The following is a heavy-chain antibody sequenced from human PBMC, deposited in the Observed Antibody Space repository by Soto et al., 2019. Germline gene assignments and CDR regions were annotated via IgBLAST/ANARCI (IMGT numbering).Heavy chain of an antibody. CDR1: GDSINNSHW. D-gene: IGHD6-13*01. CDR3: AREVNSSPARGPNWFYP. V-gene: IGHV4-4*02. J-gene: IGHJ5*02. Sequence: QVQLQASGPGLVQPSGTLSLTCAVSGDSINNSHWWSWVRQTPGQGLEWIGETYHSGTTNYNPSLNTRVTISIDKSKNQFSLKMNSVTAADTAVYYCAREVNSSPARGPNWFYPWGQGTLVTGSS. CDR2: TYHSGTT.